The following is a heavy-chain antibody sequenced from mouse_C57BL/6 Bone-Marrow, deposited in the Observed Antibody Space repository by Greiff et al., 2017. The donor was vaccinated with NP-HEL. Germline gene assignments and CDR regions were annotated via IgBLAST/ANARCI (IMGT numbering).Heavy chain of an antibody. V-gene: IGHV1-52*01. J-gene: IGHJ4*01. CDR2: IDPSDSDT. D-gene: IGHD2-2*01. CDR3: AHGYDGSAMDY. Sequence: VQLQQSGAELVRPGSSVKLSCKASGYTFTSYWMHWVKQRPIQGLEWIGNIDPSDSDTHYNQKFKDKATLTVDKSSSTAYMQLSSLTSADSAVYYCAHGYDGSAMDYWGQGTSVTVSS. CDR1: GYTFTSYW.